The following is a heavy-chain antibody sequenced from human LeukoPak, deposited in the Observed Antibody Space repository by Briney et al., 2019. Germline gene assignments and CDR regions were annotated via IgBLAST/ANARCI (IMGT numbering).Heavy chain of an antibody. J-gene: IGHJ6*02. D-gene: IGHD3-16*01. CDR2: ISYDGSNK. CDR3: AKDWASGMDV. CDR1: GFTFSSYG. V-gene: IGHV3-30*18. Sequence: PGRSLRLSRAASGFTFSSYGMHWVRQAPGKGLEWVAVISYDGSNKYYADSVKGRFTISRDNSKNTLYLQMNSLRAEDTAVYYCAKDWASGMDVWGQGTTVTVSS.